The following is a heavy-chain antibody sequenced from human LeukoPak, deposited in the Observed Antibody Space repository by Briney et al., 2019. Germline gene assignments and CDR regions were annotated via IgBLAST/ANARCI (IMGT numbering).Heavy chain of an antibody. CDR3: ARGFRNGPFDC. Sequence: PGGSLRLSCEASGFTFDDYGMSCVRQPPGKWLEWVSGISRNGGSTDYADSVKGRFTISRDNAKNPHFLQMNSLRVEDTAFYYCARGFRNGPFDCWGQGTLVTVSS. J-gene: IGHJ4*02. CDR2: ISRNGGST. CDR1: GFTFDDYG. D-gene: IGHD2-8*01. V-gene: IGHV3-20*04.